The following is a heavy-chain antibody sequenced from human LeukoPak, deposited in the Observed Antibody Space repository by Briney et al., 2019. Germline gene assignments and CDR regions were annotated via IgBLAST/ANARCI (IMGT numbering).Heavy chain of an antibody. V-gene: IGHV1-8*02. CDR1: GYTFTNYY. Sequence: GASVKVSCKASGYTFTNYYMHWVRQATGQGLEWMGWMNPNSGNTGYAQKFQGRVTMTRNTSISTAYMELSSLRSEDTAVYYCATTGLRYYYMDVWGKGTTVTVSS. CDR3: ATTGLRYYYMDV. CDR2: MNPNSGNT. J-gene: IGHJ6*03. D-gene: IGHD2-8*02.